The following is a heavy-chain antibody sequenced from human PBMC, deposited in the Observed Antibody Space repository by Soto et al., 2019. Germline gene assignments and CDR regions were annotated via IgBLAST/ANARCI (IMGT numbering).Heavy chain of an antibody. V-gene: IGHV3-23*01. Sequence: EVQLLESGGGLVQPGGSLRLSCAASGFTFSSYAMSWVRQAPGKGLEWVSAISGSGGSTYYADSVKGRFTISRDNSKNTLYLQMNSLRADDTAVYYCAKGSDYGDYFDYWGQGTLVTVSS. CDR3: AKGSDYGDYFDY. J-gene: IGHJ4*02. CDR2: ISGSGGST. CDR1: GFTFSSYA. D-gene: IGHD4-17*01.